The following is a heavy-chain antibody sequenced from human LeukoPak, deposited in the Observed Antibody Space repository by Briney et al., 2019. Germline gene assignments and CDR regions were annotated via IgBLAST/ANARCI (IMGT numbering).Heavy chain of an antibody. Sequence: PGESLRLSCAASGFTVSSNYMSWIRQPPGKGLEWIGYIYYSGSTNYNPSLKSRVTISVDTSKDQFSLKLSSVTAADTAVYYCARDPGDGYNYPHAFDIWGQGTMVTVSS. CDR1: GFTVSSNY. CDR2: IYYSGST. D-gene: IGHD5-24*01. J-gene: IGHJ3*02. CDR3: ARDPGDGYNYPHAFDI. V-gene: IGHV4-59*02.